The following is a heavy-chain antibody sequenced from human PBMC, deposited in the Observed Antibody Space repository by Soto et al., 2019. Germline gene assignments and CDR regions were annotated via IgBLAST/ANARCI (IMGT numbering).Heavy chain of an antibody. J-gene: IGHJ5*02. Sequence: SETLSLTCTVSCGSISSGGYYWSWIRQHPGKGLEWIGYIYYSGSTYYNPSLKSRVTISVDTSKNQFSLKLSSVTAADTAVYYCARVGGINWFDPWGQGTLVTVPQ. D-gene: IGHD1-20*01. CDR2: IYYSGST. CDR1: CGSISSGGYY. CDR3: ARVGGINWFDP. V-gene: IGHV4-31*03.